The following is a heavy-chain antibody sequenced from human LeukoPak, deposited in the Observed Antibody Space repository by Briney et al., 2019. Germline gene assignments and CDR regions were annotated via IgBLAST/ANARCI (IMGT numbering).Heavy chain of an antibody. J-gene: IGHJ3*02. CDR3: ARGSNWNTARDI. CDR2: INHSGST. V-gene: IGHV4-34*01. CDR1: GGSFSGYY. D-gene: IGHD1/OR15-1a*01. Sequence: SETLSLTCAVYGGSFSGYYWSWIRQPPGKGLEWIGEINHSGSTNYNPSLRSRVTISVDTSKNQFSLKLSSVTAADTAVYYCARGSNWNTARDIWGQGTMVTVSS.